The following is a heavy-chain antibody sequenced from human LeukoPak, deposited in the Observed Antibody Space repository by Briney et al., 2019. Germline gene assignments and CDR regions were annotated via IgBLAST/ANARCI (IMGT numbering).Heavy chain of an antibody. CDR2: ISGTGDST. J-gene: IGHJ4*02. CDR3: AKDVWNSGPTFDY. Sequence: GGSLRLSCAASGFTFSNYAMSWVRQAPGKGPEWVSAISGTGDSTYYADSVKGRFSISRDSSNNTLYLQMNSLSPEDTAIYYCAKDVWNSGPTFDYWGQGTLVTVSS. D-gene: IGHD1/OR15-1a*01. V-gene: IGHV3-23*01. CDR1: GFTFSNYA.